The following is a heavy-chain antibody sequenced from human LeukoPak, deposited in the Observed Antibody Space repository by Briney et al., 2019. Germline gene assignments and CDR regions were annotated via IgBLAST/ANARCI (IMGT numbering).Heavy chain of an antibody. CDR1: GFTFSDYD. CDR3: ARDSGPDAFDI. V-gene: IGHV3-11*04. Sequence: GGSLRLSCAASGFTFSDYDMSWIRQAPGKGLEWVSYISSSGSTIYYADSVKGRFTISRDNSKNTLYLQMNSLRAEDTAVYYCARDSGPDAFDIWGQGTMVTVSS. D-gene: IGHD2-15*01. J-gene: IGHJ3*02. CDR2: ISSSGSTI.